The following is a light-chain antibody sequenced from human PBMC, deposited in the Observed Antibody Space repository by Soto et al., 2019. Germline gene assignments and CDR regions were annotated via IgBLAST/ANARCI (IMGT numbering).Light chain of an antibody. CDR1: QSVSSN. CDR2: GAS. CDR3: QQYGSSPIT. J-gene: IGKJ5*01. Sequence: EIVMTQSPATLSVSTGERATLSCRASQSVSSNLAWYQQKPGQAPRLLIYGASTRATGIPARFSGSGSGTEFTLTISRLEPEDFAVYYCQQYGSSPITFGQGTRLEI. V-gene: IGKV3-15*01.